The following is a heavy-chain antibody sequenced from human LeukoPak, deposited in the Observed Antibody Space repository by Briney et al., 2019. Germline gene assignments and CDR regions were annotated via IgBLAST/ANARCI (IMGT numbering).Heavy chain of an antibody. J-gene: IGHJ4*02. CDR2: IYYSGSP. CDR1: GGSISNNNYY. V-gene: IGHV4-39*01. Sequence: PSETLSLTCTVSGGSISNNNYYWAWIRQPPGKGLECIGSIYYSGSPYYNPSLKSRVTISVDTSKNQFSLKLSSVTAADTAVYYCASRFGDEKTDDYWGQGTLVTVSS. D-gene: IGHD3-10*01. CDR3: ASRFGDEKTDDY.